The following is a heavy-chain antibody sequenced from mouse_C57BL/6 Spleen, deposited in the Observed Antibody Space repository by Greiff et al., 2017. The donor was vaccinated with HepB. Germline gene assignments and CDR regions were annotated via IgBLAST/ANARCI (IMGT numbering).Heavy chain of an antibody. D-gene: IGHD1-1*01. J-gene: IGHJ2*01. Sequence: VQLQQSGPELVKPGASVKISCKASGYAFSSSWMNWVKQRPGKGLEWIGRIYPGDGDTNYNGKFKGKATLTADKSSSTAYMQLSSLTSEDSAVYFCARSTVTTVVPDYWGQGTTLTVSS. CDR3: ARSTVTTVVPDY. CDR1: GYAFSSSW. V-gene: IGHV1-82*01. CDR2: IYPGDGDT.